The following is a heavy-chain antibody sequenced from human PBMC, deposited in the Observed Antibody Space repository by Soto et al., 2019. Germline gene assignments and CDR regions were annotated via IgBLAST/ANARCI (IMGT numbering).Heavy chain of an antibody. CDR3: ARVAVPGIYGEDV. CDR1: GGTFGNYA. V-gene: IGHV1-69*06. CDR2: SIPSFGTA. Sequence: QVQLVQSGAEVKKPGSSVKVSCKASGGTFGNYAISWVRQAPGQGLEWMGKSIPSFGTANYAQKFQGRITITADRSTSTAYMKLRSLRSEDTAAYYCARVAVPGIYGEDVWDQGATVSVS. D-gene: IGHD3-10*01. J-gene: IGHJ6*02.